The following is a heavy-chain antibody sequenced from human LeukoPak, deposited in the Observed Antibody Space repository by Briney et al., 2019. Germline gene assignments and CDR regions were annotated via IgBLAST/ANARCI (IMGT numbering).Heavy chain of an antibody. D-gene: IGHD3-10*01. J-gene: IGHJ4*02. CDR1: GGSISSGSYY. CDR3: ARRYGSGSSGTFDY. Sequence: ETLSLTCTVSGGSISSGSYYWSWIRQPPGKGLEWIGYIYYSGSTNYNPSLKSRVTISVDTSKNQFSLKLSSVTAADTAVYYCARRYGSGSSGTFDYWGQGTLVTVSS. CDR2: IYYSGST. V-gene: IGHV4-61*01.